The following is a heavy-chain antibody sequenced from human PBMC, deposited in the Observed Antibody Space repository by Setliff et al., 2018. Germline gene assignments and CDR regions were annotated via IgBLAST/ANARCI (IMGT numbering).Heavy chain of an antibody. Sequence: PSETLSLTCSVSSGSIGSHYWNWMRQPPGKGLEWIGHVFHTGSTKYNPSLRSRVTISVDTSENYFSLRLTSVTAADTAVYYCARDAGDGYGVDAYAGGGFDFWGQGTMVTVSS. D-gene: IGHD4-17*01. CDR3: ARDAGDGYGVDAYAGGGFDF. CDR1: SGSIGSHY. V-gene: IGHV4-59*11. CDR2: VFHTGST. J-gene: IGHJ3*01.